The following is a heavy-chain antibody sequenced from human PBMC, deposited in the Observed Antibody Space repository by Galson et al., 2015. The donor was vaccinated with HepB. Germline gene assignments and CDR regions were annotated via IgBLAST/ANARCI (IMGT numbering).Heavy chain of an antibody. D-gene: IGHD1-14*01. CDR1: GFTFSSYA. Sequence: SLRLSCAASGFTFSSYAIHWVRQAPGKGLEWVAVISYDGSNKYYADSVKGRFTISRDNSKNTLYLQMNSLRAEDTAVYYCARENHVWGQGTTVTVSS. CDR2: ISYDGSNK. V-gene: IGHV3-30-3*01. J-gene: IGHJ6*02. CDR3: ARENHV.